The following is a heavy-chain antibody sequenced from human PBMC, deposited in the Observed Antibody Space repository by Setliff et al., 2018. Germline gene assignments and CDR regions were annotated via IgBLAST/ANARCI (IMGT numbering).Heavy chain of an antibody. D-gene: IGHD2-8*01. V-gene: IGHV1-3*01. CDR1: GYTFTDYA. CDR2: INPGNGNT. CDR3: AREGVDARSSTDYRYYMDV. Sequence: ASVKVSCKASGYTFTDYAMHWVRQAPGQRLEWMGWINPGNGNTKYSQKFQGRVTIITDESTNTAYMELSSLRSEDTAVYYCAREGVDARSSTDYRYYMDVWGKGTTVTVSS. J-gene: IGHJ6*03.